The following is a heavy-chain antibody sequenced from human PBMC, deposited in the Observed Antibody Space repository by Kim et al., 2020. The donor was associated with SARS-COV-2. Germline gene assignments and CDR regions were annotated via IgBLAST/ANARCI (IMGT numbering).Heavy chain of an antibody. J-gene: IGHJ4*02. CDR3: AKDAETSGYYYTYFDY. CDR2: ISYDGSNK. CDR1: GFTFSSYG. V-gene: IGHV3-30*18. Sequence: GGSLRLSCAASGFTFSSYGMHWVRQAPGKGLEWVAVISYDGSNKYYADSVKGRFTISRDNSKNTLYLQMNSLRAEDTAVYYCAKDAETSGYYYTYFDYWGQGTLVTVSS. D-gene: IGHD3-22*01.